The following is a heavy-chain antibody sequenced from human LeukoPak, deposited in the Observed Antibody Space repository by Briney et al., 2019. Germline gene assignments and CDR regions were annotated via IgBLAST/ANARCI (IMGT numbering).Heavy chain of an antibody. V-gene: IGHV1-69*04. Sequence: SVKVSCKASGGTFSSYAISWVRQAPGQGLEWMGRIIPILGIANYAQKFQGRVTITADKSTSTAYMELSSLRYEDTAVYYCARDMDCTNGVCYLFDYWGQGTLVTVSS. CDR1: GGTFSSYA. CDR2: IIPILGIA. CDR3: ARDMDCTNGVCYLFDY. J-gene: IGHJ4*02. D-gene: IGHD2-8*01.